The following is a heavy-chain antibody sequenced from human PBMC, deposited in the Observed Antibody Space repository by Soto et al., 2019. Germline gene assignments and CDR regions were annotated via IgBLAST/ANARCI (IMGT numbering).Heavy chain of an antibody. Sequence: AAVKVSCKACGYTFTGYYMHRVRQAPGQGLEWMGWINPNSGGTNYAQKFQGWVTMTRDTSISTAYMELSRLRSDDTAVYYCARDRGAVEYCSSTSCATYNDYWGQGNLVTFAS. D-gene: IGHD2-2*01. CDR3: ARDRGAVEYCSSTSCATYNDY. J-gene: IGHJ4*02. CDR1: GYTFTGYY. CDR2: INPNSGGT. V-gene: IGHV1-2*04.